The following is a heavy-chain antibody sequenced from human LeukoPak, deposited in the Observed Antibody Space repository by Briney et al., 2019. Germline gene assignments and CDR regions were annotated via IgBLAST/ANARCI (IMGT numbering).Heavy chain of an antibody. CDR3: TRSTWDSSSSRFDY. J-gene: IGHJ4*02. Sequence: PGGSLKLSCAVSVFTFSGSAMHWVRQASGKGLEWVVRIRSKANSYATAYAASVKGKFTISRDDSKNTAYLQMNSVKAEVTAVYYCTRSTWDSSSSRFDYWGQGTLVTVSS. CDR2: IRSKANSYAT. V-gene: IGHV3-73*01. CDR1: VFTFSGSA. D-gene: IGHD3-22*01.